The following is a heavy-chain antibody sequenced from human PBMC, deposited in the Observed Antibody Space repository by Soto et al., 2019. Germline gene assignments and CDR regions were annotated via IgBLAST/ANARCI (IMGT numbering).Heavy chain of an antibody. J-gene: IGHJ6*03. Sequence: ASVKVSCKASVYTFTSYDINCVRKATGQGLEWMGWMNPNSGNTGYAQKFQGRVTMTRNTSISTAYMELSSLRSEDTAVYYWARAVGYYYYYMDVWGKGTTVTVSS. D-gene: IGHD1-26*01. CDR1: VYTFTSYD. V-gene: IGHV1-8*01. CDR3: ARAVGYYYYYMDV. CDR2: MNPNSGNT.